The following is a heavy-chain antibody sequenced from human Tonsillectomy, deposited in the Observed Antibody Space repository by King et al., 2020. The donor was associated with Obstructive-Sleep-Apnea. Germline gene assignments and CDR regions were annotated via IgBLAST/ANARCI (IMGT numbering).Heavy chain of an antibody. CDR3: SRGATPADY. Sequence: VQLVESGGGLVQPGRSLRLSCTTSGFTFGDYAMTWFRQIPGKGLEWVGFIRDNTYGGTTEYAASVKGGFTISRDDSKSIAYLQMNSLQTEDTAMYFCSRGATPADYWGQGTLVTVSS. V-gene: IGHV3-49*03. CDR2: IRDNTYGGTT. J-gene: IGHJ4*02. CDR1: GFTFGDYA.